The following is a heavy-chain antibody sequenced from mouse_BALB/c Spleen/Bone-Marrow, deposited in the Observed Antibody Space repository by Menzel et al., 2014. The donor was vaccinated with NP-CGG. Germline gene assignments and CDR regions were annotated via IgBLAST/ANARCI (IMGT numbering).Heavy chain of an antibody. CDR2: ISSGGSYT. J-gene: IGHJ2*01. CDR1: GFTFSSYT. D-gene: IGHD2-4*01. Sequence: EVKLVESGGGLVKPGGSLKLSYAASGFTFSSYTMSWVRQTPEKRLEWVATISSGGSYTYYPDSVKGRFTISRDNAKNTLYLQMSSLKSEDTAMYYCTSMITRGYYFDYWGQGTTLTVSS. CDR3: TSMITRGYYFDY. V-gene: IGHV5-6-4*01.